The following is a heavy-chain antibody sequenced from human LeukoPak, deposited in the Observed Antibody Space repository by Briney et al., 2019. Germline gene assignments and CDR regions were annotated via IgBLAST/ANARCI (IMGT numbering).Heavy chain of an antibody. CDR2: IYYSGST. J-gene: IGHJ4*02. CDR1: GGSISTYY. Sequence: KPLETLSLTCSVSGGSISTYYWSWIRQPPGKGLEWIGHIYYSGSTNYNPSLKSRVTISVDTSKNQFSLKLSSVTAADTAVYYCARGYCSGGSCYSYFDYWGQGTLVTVSS. D-gene: IGHD2-15*01. CDR3: ARGYCSGGSCYSYFDY. V-gene: IGHV4-59*01.